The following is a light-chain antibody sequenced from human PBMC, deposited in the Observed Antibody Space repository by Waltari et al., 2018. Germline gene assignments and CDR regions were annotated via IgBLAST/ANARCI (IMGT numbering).Light chain of an antibody. CDR3: ASYTSTRTVV. CDR2: DVT. V-gene: IGLV2-14*03. CDR1: SSDVGGYNY. Sequence: QSALTQPASVSGSPGQSITISCSGTSSDVGGYNYVSWYQQHPGNAPKLIIFDVTRWPSWCSNRFSGSKSGNTASLTIFGLQAEDEADYYCASYTSTRTVVFGGGTRVTVL. J-gene: IGLJ2*01.